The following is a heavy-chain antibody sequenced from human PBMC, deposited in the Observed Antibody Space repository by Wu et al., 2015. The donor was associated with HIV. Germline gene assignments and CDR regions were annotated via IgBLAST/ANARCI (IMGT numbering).Heavy chain of an antibody. Sequence: QVHLVQSGAEVKKPGASVKVSCKASGYTFIGYDVHWVRQAPGQGLEWMGWINPNSGDTKYAQKFQGRVTLTRDTSVSTAYMELKRLTSEDTAVYYCGREQYGAVSGLSMDVVGQRDHGHRLL. V-gene: IGHV1-2*02. J-gene: IGHJ6*04. CDR1: GYTFIGYD. D-gene: IGHD3-16*01. CDR3: GREQYGAVSGLSMDV. CDR2: INPNSGDT.